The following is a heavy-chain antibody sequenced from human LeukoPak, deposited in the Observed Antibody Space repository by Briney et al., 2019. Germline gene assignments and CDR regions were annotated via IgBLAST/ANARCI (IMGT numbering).Heavy chain of an antibody. CDR1: GGSIGSSTHY. V-gene: IGHV4-39*07. D-gene: IGHD3-10*01. Sequence: PSETLSLTCSVSGGSIGSSTHYWGWIRQPPGKGLEWIGSIYYSGSTNYKPSLKSRVTISVDTSKNQFSLKLSSVTAADTAVYYCARGGYYGSGNDFRFDPWGQGTLVTVSS. CDR2: IYYSGST. CDR3: ARGGYYGSGNDFRFDP. J-gene: IGHJ5*02.